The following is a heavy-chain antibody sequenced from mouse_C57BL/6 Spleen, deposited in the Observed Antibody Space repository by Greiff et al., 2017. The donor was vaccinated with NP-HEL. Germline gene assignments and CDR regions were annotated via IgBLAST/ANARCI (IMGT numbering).Heavy chain of an antibody. V-gene: IGHV14-3*01. CDR3: ASWGSSYEDWFAY. J-gene: IGHJ3*01. Sequence: VQLKESVAELVRPGASVKLSCTASGFNIKNTYMHWVKQRPEQGLEWIGRIDPANGNTKYAPKFQGKATITADTSSNTAYLQLSSLTSEDTAIYYWASWGSSYEDWFAYWGQGTLVTVSA. D-gene: IGHD1-1*01. CDR2: IDPANGNT. CDR1: GFNIKNTY.